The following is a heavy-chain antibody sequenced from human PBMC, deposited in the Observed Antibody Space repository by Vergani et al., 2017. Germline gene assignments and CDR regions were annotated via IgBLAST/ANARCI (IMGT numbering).Heavy chain of an antibody. V-gene: IGHV4-59*01. J-gene: IGHJ4*02. CDR1: GGSLSGYY. Sequence: QVQLQESGPGLVRPSETLSLTCTVSGGSLSGYYWNWIRQTPGEGLEWIGYVEDSGYFNYNPSLKTRVSMSSDTSNNQFSLMLSSVTVADTAVYYCARQGMATILEMGANDYWGQGTLVTVSS. CDR3: ARQGMATILEMGANDY. D-gene: IGHD5-24*01. CDR2: VEDSGYF.